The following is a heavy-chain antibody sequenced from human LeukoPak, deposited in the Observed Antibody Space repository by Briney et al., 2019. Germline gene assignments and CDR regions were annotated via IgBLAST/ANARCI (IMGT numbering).Heavy chain of an antibody. Sequence: GGSLRLSCAASGFTFSSYGMHWVRQAPGKGLEWVAVIWYDGSNKYYADSVKGRFTISRDNSKNTLYLQMNSLRAEDTAVYYCARFRIAAAGEGFISSFDYWGQGTLVTVSS. CDR1: GFTFSSYG. D-gene: IGHD6-13*01. J-gene: IGHJ4*02. CDR2: IWYDGSNK. CDR3: ARFRIAAAGEGFISSFDY. V-gene: IGHV3-33*01.